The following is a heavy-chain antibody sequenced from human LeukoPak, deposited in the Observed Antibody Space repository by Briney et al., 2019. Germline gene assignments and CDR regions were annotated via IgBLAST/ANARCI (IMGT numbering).Heavy chain of an antibody. CDR1: GYSFTSYW. CDR3: ARQSGSLRLDIVVVPSERWFDP. CDR2: IYPGDSDT. J-gene: IGHJ5*02. V-gene: IGHV5-51*01. D-gene: IGHD2-2*03. Sequence: GEPLKISCKGSGYSFTSYWIGWVRQMPGKGLEWMGIIYPGDSDTRYSPSFQGQVTISADKSISTAYLQWSSLKASDTAMYYCARQSGSLRLDIVVVPSERWFDPWGQGTLVIVSS.